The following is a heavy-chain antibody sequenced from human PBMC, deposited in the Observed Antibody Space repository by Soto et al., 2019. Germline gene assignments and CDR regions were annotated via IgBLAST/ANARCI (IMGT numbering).Heavy chain of an antibody. CDR2: IKQDGSEK. Sequence: DVELVESGGGLVQPGGSLRLSCAASGFTFSSYWMSWVRQAPGKGLEWVANIKQDGSEKYYVDSVKGRFTISRDNAKNSLYLQMNSLRAEDTAVYYCARDDLTGGDGCDYWGQGALVTVSS. CDR3: ARDDLTGGDGCDY. J-gene: IGHJ4*02. V-gene: IGHV3-7*01. CDR1: GFTFSSYW. D-gene: IGHD2-21*02.